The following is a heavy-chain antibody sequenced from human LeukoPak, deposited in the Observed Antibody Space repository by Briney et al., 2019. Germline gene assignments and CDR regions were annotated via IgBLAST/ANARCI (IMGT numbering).Heavy chain of an antibody. J-gene: IGHJ4*02. Sequence: HPGGSLRLSCAASGFTVSSNYMSWVRQAPGKGLEWVSFIYSDNTHYSDSVKGRFTISRDNSKNTLYLQMNSLRAEDTAVYYCARRAGAYSHPYDYWGQGTLVTVSS. CDR2: IYSDNT. V-gene: IGHV3-53*01. CDR1: GFTVSSNY. CDR3: ARRAGAYSHPYDY. D-gene: IGHD4/OR15-4a*01.